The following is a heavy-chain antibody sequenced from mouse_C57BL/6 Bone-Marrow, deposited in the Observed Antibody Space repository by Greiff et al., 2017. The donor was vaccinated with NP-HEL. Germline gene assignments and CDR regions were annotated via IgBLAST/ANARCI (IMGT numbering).Heavy chain of an antibody. Sequence: VQLQQPGAELVMPGASVKLSCKASGYTFTSYWMHWVKQRPGQGLEWIGEIDPSASYTNYNQKFKGKSTLTVDKSSSTAYMQLSSLTSEDSAVYYCARLRPDYWGQGTTLTVSS. V-gene: IGHV1-69*01. CDR2: IDPSASYT. CDR3: ARLRPDY. CDR1: GYTFTSYW. D-gene: IGHD1-2*01. J-gene: IGHJ2*01.